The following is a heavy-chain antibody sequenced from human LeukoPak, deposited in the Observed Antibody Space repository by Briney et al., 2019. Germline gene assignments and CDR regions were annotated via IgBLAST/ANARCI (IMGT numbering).Heavy chain of an antibody. V-gene: IGHV1-2*02. CDR2: INPNSGGT. Sequence: ASVKVSCKASGYTFTCYYMHWVRQAPGQGLEWMGGINPNSGGTNNEQKFQGRVTMTRYTSITTAYMELSRLRSDDTAVYHCARGVMVRGVIMYYYYMDVWGKGTTVTISS. CDR3: ARGVMVRGVIMYYYYMDV. J-gene: IGHJ6*03. CDR1: GYTFTCYY. D-gene: IGHD3-10*01.